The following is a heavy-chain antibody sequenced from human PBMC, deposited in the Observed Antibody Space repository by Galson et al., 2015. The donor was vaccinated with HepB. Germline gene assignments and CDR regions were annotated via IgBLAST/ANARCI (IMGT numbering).Heavy chain of an antibody. Sequence: SLRLSCAASGFTFSSYSMNWVRQAPGKGLEWVSSISSSSSYIYYADSVKGRFTISRDNAKDSLYLQMNSLRAEDTAVYYCARDDRSGRSDYGMDVWGQGTTVTVSS. J-gene: IGHJ6*02. CDR1: GFTFSSYS. D-gene: IGHD3-10*01. CDR3: ARDDRSGRSDYGMDV. CDR2: ISSSSSYI. V-gene: IGHV3-21*01.